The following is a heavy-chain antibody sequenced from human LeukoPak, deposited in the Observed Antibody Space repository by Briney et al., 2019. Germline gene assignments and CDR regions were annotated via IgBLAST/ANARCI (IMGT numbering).Heavy chain of an antibody. CDR1: GFTFSSYG. CDR2: IWYDGSNK. D-gene: IGHD1-1*01. V-gene: IGHV3-33*01. Sequence: GGSLRLSCAASGFTFSSYGMHWVRQAPGKGLEWVAVIWYDGSNKYYADSVKGRFTISRDNSKNTLYLQMNSLRAEDTAVYYCARDSGVPGTMFATSYHDYWGQGTLVTVSS. J-gene: IGHJ4*02. CDR3: ARDSGVPGTMFATSYHDY.